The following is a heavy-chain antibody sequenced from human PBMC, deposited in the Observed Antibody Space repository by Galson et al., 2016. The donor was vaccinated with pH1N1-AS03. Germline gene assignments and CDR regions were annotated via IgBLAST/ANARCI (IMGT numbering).Heavy chain of an antibody. V-gene: IGHV3-7*01. J-gene: IGHJ4*02. D-gene: IGHD3-10*01. Sequence: SLRLSCAASGFTFGAFWMSWVRQAPGKGLEWVANIKEDGNDQHYVASVKGRFTISRDNAEKSLFFQMNSLTADGTAVYYCARTRGVLQSSGEMLSYFDYWGLGSLVTVSS. CDR2: IKEDGNDQ. CDR1: GFTFGAFW. CDR3: ARTRGVLQSSGEMLSYFDY.